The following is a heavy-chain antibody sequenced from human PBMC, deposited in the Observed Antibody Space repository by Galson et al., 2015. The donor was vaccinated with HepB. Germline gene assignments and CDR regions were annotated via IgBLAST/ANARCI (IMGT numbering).Heavy chain of an antibody. J-gene: IGHJ3*02. CDR2: TYYRSKWYN. CDR3: ARGDRYNWNDASNAFDI. CDR1: GDSVSSNSAA. V-gene: IGHV6-1*01. Sequence: CAISGDSVSSNSAAWNWIRQSPSRGLEWLGRTYYRSKWYNDYAVSVKSRITINPDTSKNQFSLQLNSVTPEDTAVYYCARGDRYNWNDASNAFDIWGQGTMVTVSS. D-gene: IGHD1-1*01.